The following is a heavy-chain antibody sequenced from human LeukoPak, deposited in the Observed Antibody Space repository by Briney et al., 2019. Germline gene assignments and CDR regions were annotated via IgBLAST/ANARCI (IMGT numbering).Heavy chain of an antibody. CDR2: IYPGDSDT. V-gene: IGHV5-51*01. D-gene: IGHD6-13*01. CDR1: GYKFVSQW. J-gene: IGHJ4*02. CDR3: ATSTGYSNSWYSGY. Sequence: GESLKISCQASGYKFVSQWIGWVRQRPGKGLEWMGIIYPGDSDTRYSPSFQGQVTISADKSISTAFLQWSSLKASDTAMYYCATSTGYSNSWYSGYWGQGTLVTVSS.